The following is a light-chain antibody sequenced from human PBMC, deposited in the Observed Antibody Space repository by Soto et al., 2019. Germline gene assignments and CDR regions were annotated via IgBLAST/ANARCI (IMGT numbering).Light chain of an antibody. CDR3: QQYQTYST. V-gene: IGKV1-5*01. Sequence: DIQLTQSPSTLSASVGDRITLTCRASQSISSWLAWYPQKPGKAPKVLIYDASSLGSGVPSRFSGSGSGTEFTLTISSLQPDDSATDFCQQYQTYSTFGPGTRLEIK. CDR1: QSISSW. J-gene: IGKJ5*01. CDR2: DAS.